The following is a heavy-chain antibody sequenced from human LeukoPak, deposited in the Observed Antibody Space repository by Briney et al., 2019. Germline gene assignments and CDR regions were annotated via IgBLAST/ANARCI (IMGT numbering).Heavy chain of an antibody. CDR3: AYRNNFEY. CDR2: IKADGSEK. J-gene: IGHJ4*02. V-gene: IGHV3-7*05. Sequence: PGGSLRLSCAASGVSFCVHWMNWVRQPPGKGLEWVANIKADGSEKYYVDSVKGRFTISRDDTKRTVDLQMDNLRAEDTAIYYCAYRNNFEYWGQGALVTVSS. D-gene: IGHD1-26*01. CDR1: GVSFCVHW.